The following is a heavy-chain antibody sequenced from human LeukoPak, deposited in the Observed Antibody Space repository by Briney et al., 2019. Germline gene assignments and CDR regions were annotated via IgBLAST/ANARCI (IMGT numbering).Heavy chain of an antibody. CDR1: GFTFSSYS. CDR2: ICSSSNYI. J-gene: IGHJ4*02. Sequence: GGSLRLSCAASGFTFSSYSMNWVPPAPGERLECVSSICSSSNYIYYADSVKGPFTISRANAKNSLYLQMTSLRAEDTAVYYCAPIPAAGSSWYVDYWGQGTLVTVSS. D-gene: IGHD6-13*01. V-gene: IGHV3-21*01. CDR3: APIPAAGSSWYVDY.